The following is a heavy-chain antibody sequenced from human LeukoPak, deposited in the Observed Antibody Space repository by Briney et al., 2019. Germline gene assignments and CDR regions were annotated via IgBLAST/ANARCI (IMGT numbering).Heavy chain of an antibody. V-gene: IGHV4-61*09. CDR3: ARDWGIAAATPYYFDH. J-gene: IGHJ4*02. CDR1: VGSISSGNYY. CDR2: IYMSGST. D-gene: IGHD6-13*01. Sequence: PSQTLSLTCTVSVGSISSGNYYYSWTRQSAGKGMEWIGNIYMSGSTRYNPSLMSRVAMSVDTSKNQFSLKISSATAADTAVYYCARDWGIAAATPYYFDHWGQGILVTVSS.